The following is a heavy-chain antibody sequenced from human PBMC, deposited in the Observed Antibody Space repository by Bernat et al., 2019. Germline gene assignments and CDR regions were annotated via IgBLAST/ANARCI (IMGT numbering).Heavy chain of an antibody. CDR2: VYSSGST. V-gene: IGHV4-39*01. CDR1: AGSISSNNYF. Sequence: QLQLQESGPGLVKPSETLSLTCTVSAGSISSNNYFWGWIREPPGKGLEWIGSVYSSGSTYYNPSLKGRVTISVDTSKNQFSLKLSSVTAADTAVYYWASPWRATYYYGSSGYYGWDAFDGWGQGTMVTVSS. J-gene: IGHJ3*01. CDR3: ASPWRATYYYGSSGYYGWDAFDG. D-gene: IGHD3-22*01.